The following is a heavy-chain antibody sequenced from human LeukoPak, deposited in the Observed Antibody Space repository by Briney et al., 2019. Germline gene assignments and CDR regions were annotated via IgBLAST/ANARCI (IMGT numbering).Heavy chain of an antibody. CDR2: INPQSGGT. CDR1: GHTFTGYY. V-gene: IGHV1-2*02. CDR3: ARSGYYYGLDV. Sequence: ASVKVSFKASGHTFTGYYVHWVRQAPGQGFEWMGWINPQSGGTNYAQNFQGRVTMTGDTSISTVYMEVSRLRSDDTAVYYCARSGYYYGLDVWGQGTTVTLSS. D-gene: IGHD3-22*01. J-gene: IGHJ6*02.